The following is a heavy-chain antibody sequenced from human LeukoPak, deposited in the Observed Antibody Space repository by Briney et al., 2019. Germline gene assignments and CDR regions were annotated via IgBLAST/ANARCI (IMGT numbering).Heavy chain of an antibody. CDR2: INTNYATA. CDR3: ARALYYYGSGSYYPADYYYYYMDV. J-gene: IGHJ6*03. CDR1: GYTFTGNC. V-gene: IGHV1-69*13. Sequence: SVTLSCKASGYTFTGNCMHWVWKPQPPGIERVGIINTNYATANYAQKFKGRVTITADESTSTAYMELSSLRSEDTAVYYCARALYYYGSGSYYPADYYYYYMDVWGKGTTVTISS. D-gene: IGHD3-10*01.